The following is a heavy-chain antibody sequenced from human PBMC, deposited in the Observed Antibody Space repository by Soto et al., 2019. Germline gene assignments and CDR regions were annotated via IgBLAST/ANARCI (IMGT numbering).Heavy chain of an antibody. CDR2: INHSGST. J-gene: IGHJ6*02. CDR1: GGSFSGYY. V-gene: IGHV4-34*01. Sequence: SETLSLTCAVYGGSFSGYYWSWIRQPPGKGLEWIGEINHSGSTNYNPSLKSRVTISVDTSKNQFSLKLSSVTAADTAVYYCARGSGYCSGGSCFGYYYGMDVWGQRTTVTVS. D-gene: IGHD2-15*01. CDR3: ARGSGYCSGGSCFGYYYGMDV.